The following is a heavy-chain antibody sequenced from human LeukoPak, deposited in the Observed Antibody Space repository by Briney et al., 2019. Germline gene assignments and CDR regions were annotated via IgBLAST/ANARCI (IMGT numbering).Heavy chain of an antibody. J-gene: IGHJ5*02. CDR2: IYYSGST. V-gene: IGHV4-39*07. Sequence: PSETLSLTCTVSGGSISSGGYYWSWIRQHPGKGLEWIGSIYYSGSTYYNPSLKSRVTISVDTSKNQFSLKLSSVTAADTAVYYCAGVVPAARPPNWFDPWGQGTLVTVSS. CDR1: GGSISSGGYY. D-gene: IGHD2-2*01. CDR3: AGVVPAARPPNWFDP.